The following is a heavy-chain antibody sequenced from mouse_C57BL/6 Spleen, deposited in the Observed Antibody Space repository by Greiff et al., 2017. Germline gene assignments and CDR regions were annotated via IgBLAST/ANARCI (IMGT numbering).Heavy chain of an antibody. CDR1: GFTFSDYG. D-gene: IGHD4-1*01. V-gene: IGHV5-17*01. Sequence: EVKLQESGGGLVKPGGSLKLSCAASGFTFSDYGMHWVRQAPEKGLEWVAYISSGSSTIYYADTVKGRFTISRDNAKNTLFLQMTSLRSEDTAMYYCAREPNWDYFDYWGQGTTLTVSS. CDR2: ISSGSSTI. CDR3: AREPNWDYFDY. J-gene: IGHJ2*01.